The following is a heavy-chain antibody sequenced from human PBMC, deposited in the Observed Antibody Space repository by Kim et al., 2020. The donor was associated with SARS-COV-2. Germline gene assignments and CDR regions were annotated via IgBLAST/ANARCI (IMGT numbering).Heavy chain of an antibody. J-gene: IGHJ4*02. Sequence: PVKCRCTISRDNSKNTLNLQVNSLRAEDTDVYYCAKDGSSTGCYRLDDWGQGTHVTVSS. CDR3: AKDGSSTGCYRLDD. V-gene: IGHV3-33*06. D-gene: IGHD2-2*02.